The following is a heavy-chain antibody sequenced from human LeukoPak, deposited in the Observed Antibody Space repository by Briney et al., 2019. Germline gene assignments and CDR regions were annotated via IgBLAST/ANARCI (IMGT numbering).Heavy chain of an antibody. D-gene: IGHD3-22*01. CDR1: GGSISGYY. V-gene: IGHV4-59*01. Sequence: PSETLSLTCTVSGGSISGYYWSWIRQPPGKGLEWIEYIYYSGSTNYNPSLKSRVTMSLDTSKNQFSLRLTSVTAADTAVYYCARHRYYYDSSGYYYQPWGQGTLVTVSS. J-gene: IGHJ5*02. CDR2: IYYSGST. CDR3: ARHRYYYDSSGYYYQP.